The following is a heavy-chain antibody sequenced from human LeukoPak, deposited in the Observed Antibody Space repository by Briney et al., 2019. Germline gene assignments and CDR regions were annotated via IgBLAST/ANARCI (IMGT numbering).Heavy chain of an antibody. CDR3: ARDRGSSWYQGRFDP. V-gene: IGHV1-18*01. CDR1: GYTFTSYG. J-gene: IGHJ5*02. Sequence: GASVKVSCKASGYTFTSYGISWVRQAPGQGLEWMGWISAYNGNTNYAQKLQGRVTMTTDTSTSTAYMELRSLRSDDTAVYYCARDRGSSWYQGRFDPWGQGTLGTVSS. D-gene: IGHD6-13*01. CDR2: ISAYNGNT.